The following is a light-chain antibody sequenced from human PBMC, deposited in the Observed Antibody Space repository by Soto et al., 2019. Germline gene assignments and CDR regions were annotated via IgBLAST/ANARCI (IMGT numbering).Light chain of an antibody. Sequence: QSVLTQPASVSGSPGQSITISCTGTSSDVGGYNYVSWYQQHPGKAPKLMIYEVSNRPSGVSPRFSGSKSGNTASLTISGLRSDDEADYYCATWDDDLYTPIIGGGTKLTVL. J-gene: IGLJ2*01. V-gene: IGLV2-14*01. CDR1: SSDVGGYNY. CDR3: ATWDDDLYTPI. CDR2: EVS.